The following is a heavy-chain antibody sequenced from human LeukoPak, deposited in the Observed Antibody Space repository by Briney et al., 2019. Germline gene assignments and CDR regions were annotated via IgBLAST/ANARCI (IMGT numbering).Heavy chain of an antibody. J-gene: IGHJ4*02. V-gene: IGHV3-7*01. CDR3: ASEDNTGSSAY. CDR2: IKHDGSEK. Sequence: GGSLRLSCAASGFTFSNFWMSWVRQAPGKGLEWVANIKHDGSEKYYVDSVKGRFTISRDNAKNSLYLQMSSLRGDDTALYYCASEDNTGSSAYWGQGTLVTVSS. D-gene: IGHD3-22*01. CDR1: GFTFSNFW.